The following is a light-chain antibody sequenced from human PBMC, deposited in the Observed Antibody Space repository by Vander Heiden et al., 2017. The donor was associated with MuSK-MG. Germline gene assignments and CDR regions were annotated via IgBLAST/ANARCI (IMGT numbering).Light chain of an antibody. CDR3: QAGDSSSYVV. V-gene: IGLV3-1*01. CDR2: QDS. J-gene: IGLJ2*01. Sequence: SYELTQPPSVSVSPGQTASITCSGDKLGDKYACWYQQKPGQSPVLVIYQDSKRPSGIPERFSGSNAGNTATLTNSGTQAMDEADYYCQAGDSSSYVVFGGGTKLTVL. CDR1: KLGDKY.